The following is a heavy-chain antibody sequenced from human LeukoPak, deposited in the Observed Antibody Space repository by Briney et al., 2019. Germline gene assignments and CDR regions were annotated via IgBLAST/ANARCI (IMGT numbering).Heavy chain of an antibody. D-gene: IGHD6-13*01. CDR1: GFTFSSYA. Sequence: GGSLRLSCAASGFTFSSYAMHWVRQAPGKGLEWAANIKQDESEKFYVDSVKGRFTISRDNAKNSLYLQMNSLRAEDTAVYYRARDPGIPAAGTVGYFDYWGQGTLVTVSS. V-gene: IGHV3-7*01. J-gene: IGHJ4*02. CDR3: ARDPGIPAAGTVGYFDY. CDR2: IKQDESEK.